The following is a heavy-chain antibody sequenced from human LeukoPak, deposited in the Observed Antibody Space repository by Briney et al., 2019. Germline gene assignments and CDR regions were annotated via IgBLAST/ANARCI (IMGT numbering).Heavy chain of an antibody. CDR3: ARVALGYYYYYMDV. Sequence: GGSLRLSCAASGFTFSTHDLNWVRQAPGKGLEWVSFISSRSSTIYYADSVKGRFTISRDNAKNSLYLQMNSLRAEDTAVYYCARVALGYYYYYMDVWGKGTTVTVSS. CDR2: ISSRSSTI. CDR1: GFTFSTHD. D-gene: IGHD7-27*01. V-gene: IGHV3-48*04. J-gene: IGHJ6*03.